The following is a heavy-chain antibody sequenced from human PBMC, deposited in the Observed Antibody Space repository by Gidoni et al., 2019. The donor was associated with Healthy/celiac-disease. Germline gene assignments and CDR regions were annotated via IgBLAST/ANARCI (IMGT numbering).Heavy chain of an antibody. Sequence: QVQLQQWGAGLLKPSETLSLTCAVYGGSFSGYYWSWIRQPPGKGLEWIGEINHSGSTNYNPSLKSRVTISVDTSKNQFSLKLSSVTAADTAVYYCARASHNWFDPWGQGTLVTVSS. V-gene: IGHV4-34*01. J-gene: IGHJ5*02. CDR3: ARASHNWFDP. CDR2: INHSGST. CDR1: GGSFSGYY.